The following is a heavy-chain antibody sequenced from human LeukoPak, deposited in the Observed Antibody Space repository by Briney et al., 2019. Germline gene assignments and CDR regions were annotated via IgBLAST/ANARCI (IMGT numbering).Heavy chain of an antibody. CDR3: ARVGGSGSYLHWFDP. CDR2: IYYSGST. CDR1: GGSISNYY. J-gene: IGHJ5*02. Sequence: SETLSLTCTGSGGSISNYYWSWIRQPPGKGLEWIGYIYYSGSTNYNPSLKSRVTISVDTSNNQFSLKLSSVTAADTAVYYCARVGGSGSYLHWFDPWGQGTLVTVSS. D-gene: IGHD3-10*01. V-gene: IGHV4-59*01.